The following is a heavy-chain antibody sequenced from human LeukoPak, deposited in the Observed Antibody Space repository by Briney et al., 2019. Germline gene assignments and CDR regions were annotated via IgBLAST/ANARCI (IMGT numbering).Heavy chain of an antibody. V-gene: IGHV4-34*01. Sequence: SETLSLTCAVYGGSFSGYYWSWIRQPPGKGLEWIGETNHSGSTNYNPSLKSRVTISVDTSKNQFSLKLSSVTAADTAVYYCARVTDSGSYYFDYWGQGTLVTVSS. CDR3: ARVTDSGSYYFDY. CDR2: TNHSGST. J-gene: IGHJ4*02. CDR1: GGSFSGYY. D-gene: IGHD1-26*01.